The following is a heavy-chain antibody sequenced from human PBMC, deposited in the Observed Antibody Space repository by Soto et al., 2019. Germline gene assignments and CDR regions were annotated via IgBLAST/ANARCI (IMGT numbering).Heavy chain of an antibody. CDR1: GGTFSSYA. CDR3: ARVPVVAATRGVYWFDP. CDR2: IIPIFGTA. J-gene: IGHJ5*02. D-gene: IGHD2-15*01. V-gene: IGHV1-69*13. Sequence: SVKDSCKASGGTFSSYAISWVRQAPVQGLEWMGGIIPIFGTANYAQKFQGRVTITADESTSTAYMELSSLRSEDTAVYYCARVPVVAATRGVYWFDPWGQGTLVTVSS.